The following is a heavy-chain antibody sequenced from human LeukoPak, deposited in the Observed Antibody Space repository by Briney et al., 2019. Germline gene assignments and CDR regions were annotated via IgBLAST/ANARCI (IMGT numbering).Heavy chain of an antibody. CDR3: ARGLRIRRFDP. CDR1: GGSISSYY. Sequence: PSETLSLTCTVSGGSISSYYWSWIRQPPGKGLEWIGEINHSGSTNYNPSLKSRVTISVDTSKNQFSLKLSSVTAADTAVYYCARGLRIRRFDPWGQGTLVTVSS. D-gene: IGHD1-14*01. CDR2: INHSGST. V-gene: IGHV4-34*01. J-gene: IGHJ5*02.